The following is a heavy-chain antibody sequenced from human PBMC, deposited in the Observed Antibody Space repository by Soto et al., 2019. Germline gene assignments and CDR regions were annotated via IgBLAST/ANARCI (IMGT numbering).Heavy chain of an antibody. CDR1: RFSFGSFG. Sequence: QIQLVESGGGVVQPGGSLRLSCGASRFSFGSFGVHWVRQAPGKGLEWVAFISRDGINTFYGDSVKGRFTLSRDNSRNTAYLQMTALRDDDTALYYCARGNPSFDFDSGGQGTLVIVSS. CDR2: ISRDGINT. CDR3: ARGNPSFDFDS. J-gene: IGHJ4*02. V-gene: IGHV3-30*03.